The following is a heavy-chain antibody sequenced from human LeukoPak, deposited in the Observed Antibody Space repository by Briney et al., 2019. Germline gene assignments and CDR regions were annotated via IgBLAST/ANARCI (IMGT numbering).Heavy chain of an antibody. J-gene: IGHJ4*02. V-gene: IGHV3-48*04. CDR1: GFTFSSYS. D-gene: IGHD3-9*01. CDR2: ISSSSSTI. Sequence: GGSLRLSCAASGFTFSSYSMNWVRQAPGKGLEWVSYISSSSSTIYYADSVKGRFTISRDNAKNSLYLQMNSLRAEDTAVYYCARTLRYFDWPREGDYFDYWGQGTLVTVSS. CDR3: ARTLRYFDWPREGDYFDY.